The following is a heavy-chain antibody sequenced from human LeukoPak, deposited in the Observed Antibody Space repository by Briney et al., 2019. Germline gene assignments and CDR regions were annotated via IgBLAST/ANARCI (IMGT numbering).Heavy chain of an antibody. J-gene: IGHJ4*02. CDR2: IIPIFGTA. Sequence: SVKVSCKASGGTFSSYAISWVRQAPGQGLEWMGGIIPIFGTANYAQKFQGRVTITTDESTSTAYMELSSLRSEDTAVYYCARVGVAAVAPVDYWGQGTLVTVSS. CDR1: GGTFSSYA. V-gene: IGHV1-69*05. D-gene: IGHD6-13*01. CDR3: ARVGVAAVAPVDY.